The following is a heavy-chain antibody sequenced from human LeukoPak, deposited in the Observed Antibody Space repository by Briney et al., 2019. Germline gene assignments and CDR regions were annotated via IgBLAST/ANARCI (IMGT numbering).Heavy chain of an antibody. V-gene: IGHV1-8*01. CDR2: MNPNSGNT. J-gene: IGHJ5*02. Sequence: GASVKVSCKASGHTFTSYVINWVRQATGQGLEWMGWMNPNSGNTGYAQKFQGRVTMTRNTSISTAYMELSSLRSEDTAVYYCASRIWDSSGWYSGHWFHPWGQGTLVTVSS. CDR1: GHTFTSYV. D-gene: IGHD6-19*01. CDR3: ASRIWDSSGWYSGHWFHP.